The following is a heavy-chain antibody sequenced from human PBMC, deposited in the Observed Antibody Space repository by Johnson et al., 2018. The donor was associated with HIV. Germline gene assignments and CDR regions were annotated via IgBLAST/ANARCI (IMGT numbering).Heavy chain of an antibody. CDR3: AKVSGWYTWGVFDI. CDR1: GFRFDDYG. D-gene: IGHD6-19*01. J-gene: IGHJ3*02. CDR2: INWNGVRT. V-gene: IGHV3-20*04. Sequence: MQLVESGGGVVRPGGSLRLSCEGSGFRFDDYGMSWVRQDPGQGLEWVSGINWNGVRTGYADSVKGRFTISRDNAKNSLYLQMNSLRAEDTAVYYCAKVSGWYTWGVFDIWGQGTMVTVSS.